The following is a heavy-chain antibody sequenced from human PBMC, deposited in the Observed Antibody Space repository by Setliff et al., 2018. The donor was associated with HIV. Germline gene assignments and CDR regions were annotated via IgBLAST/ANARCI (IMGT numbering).Heavy chain of an antibody. D-gene: IGHD6-6*01. V-gene: IGHV3-48*04. Sequence: GGSLRLSCAASGFTFSSYAMSWVRQAPGKGPEWVSYISSSGDTRYYADSVKGRFTISRDNAKNSLYLQMNSLRAEDTAVYYCAKARSEYQLMPWYYYMDVWGQGTTVTVSS. CDR1: GFTFSSYA. CDR2: ISSSGDTR. CDR3: AKARSEYQLMPWYYYMDV. J-gene: IGHJ6*03.